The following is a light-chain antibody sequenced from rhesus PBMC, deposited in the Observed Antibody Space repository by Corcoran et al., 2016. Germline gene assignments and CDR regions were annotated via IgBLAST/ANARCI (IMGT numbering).Light chain of an antibody. J-gene: IGKJ4*01. Sequence: DIQMTQSPSSLSASVGDRVTIPCRARENVNNYLNWYQQKPGKAPKLLIYKASTLQSGVPSRFSGSGSGTDDTVTISSLQPEDVATYYCQHGYGTPLTFGGGTKVEIK. V-gene: IGKV1-74*01. CDR3: QHGYGTPLT. CDR1: ENVNNY. CDR2: KAS.